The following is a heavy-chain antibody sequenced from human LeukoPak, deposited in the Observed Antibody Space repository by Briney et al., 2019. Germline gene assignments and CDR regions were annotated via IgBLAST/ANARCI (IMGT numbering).Heavy chain of an antibody. Sequence: SETLSLTCTVSGGSISSYYWSWIRQPPGKGLEWIGYIYYSGSTNYNPSLKSRVTISVDTSKNQFSLKLSSVTAADTAVYYCARGLSPRGYYYYGMDVWGQGTTVTVSS. CDR3: ARGLSPRGYYYYGMDV. CDR2: IYYSGST. V-gene: IGHV4-59*01. D-gene: IGHD3-10*01. CDR1: GGSISSYY. J-gene: IGHJ6*02.